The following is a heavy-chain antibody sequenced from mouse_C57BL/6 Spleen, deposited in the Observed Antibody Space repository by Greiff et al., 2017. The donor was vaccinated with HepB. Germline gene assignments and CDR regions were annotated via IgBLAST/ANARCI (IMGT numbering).Heavy chain of an antibody. CDR2: IDPSDSYT. J-gene: IGHJ3*01. CDR1: GYTFTSYW. CDR3: ARSYSSGYPAY. Sequence: QVQLKQPGAELVMPGASVKLSCKASGYTFTSYWMHWVKQRPGQGLEWIGEIDPSDSYTNYNQKFKGKSTLTVDKSSSTAYMQRSSLTSEDSAVYYCARSYSSGYPAYWGQGTLVTVSA. V-gene: IGHV1-69*01. D-gene: IGHD3-2*02.